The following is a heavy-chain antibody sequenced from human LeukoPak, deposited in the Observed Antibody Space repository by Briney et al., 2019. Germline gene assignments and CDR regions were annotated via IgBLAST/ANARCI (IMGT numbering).Heavy chain of an antibody. CDR2: ISRNGATT. V-gene: IGHV3-43*01. CDR3: AKDFYDSSGYPDY. CDR1: GLIFDDYT. D-gene: IGHD3-22*01. J-gene: IGHJ4*02. Sequence: GGSLRLSCAASGLIFDDYTMHWVRQAPGKGLEWASLISRNGATTKYAESVRGRFTISRDNSKNSLYLQMNSLRTEDTALYYCAKDFYDSSGYPDYWGQGTLVTVSS.